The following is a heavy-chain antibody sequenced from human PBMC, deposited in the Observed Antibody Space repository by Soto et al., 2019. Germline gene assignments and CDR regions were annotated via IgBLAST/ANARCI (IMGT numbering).Heavy chain of an antibody. CDR1: GYTFTGYY. V-gene: IGHV1-2*02. D-gene: IGHD2-2*01. J-gene: IGHJ6*02. CDR3: AREGIVVVPAAIIYGMDV. Sequence: ASVKVSCKASGYTFTGYYMHWVRQAPGQGLEWMRWINPNSGGTNYAQKFQGRVTMTRDTSISTAYMELSRLRSDDTAVYYCAREGIVVVPAAIIYGMDVWGQGTTVTVSS. CDR2: INPNSGGT.